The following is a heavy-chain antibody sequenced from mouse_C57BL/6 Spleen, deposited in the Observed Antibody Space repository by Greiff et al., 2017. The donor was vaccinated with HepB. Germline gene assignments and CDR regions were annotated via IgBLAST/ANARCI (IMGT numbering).Heavy chain of an antibody. CDR3: ARDRGDGYYVD. V-gene: IGHV5-16*01. Sequence: EVMLVESEGGLVQPGSSMKLSCTASGFTFSDYYMAWVRQVPEKGLEWVANINYDGSSTYYLDSLKSRFIISRDNAKNILYLQMSSLKSEDTATYYCARDRGDGYYVDWGQGTTLTVSS. J-gene: IGHJ2*01. CDR2: INYDGSST. CDR1: GFTFSDYY. D-gene: IGHD2-3*01.